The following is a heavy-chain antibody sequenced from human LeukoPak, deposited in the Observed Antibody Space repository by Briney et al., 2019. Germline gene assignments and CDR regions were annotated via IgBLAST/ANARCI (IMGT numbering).Heavy chain of an antibody. J-gene: IGHJ4*02. V-gene: IGHV4-59*01. D-gene: IGHD6-6*01. Sequence: SETLSLTCTVSGGSISSYYWSWIRQPPGKGLEWIGYIYYSGSTNYNPSLKSRVTISVDTSKSQFSLKLSSVTAADTAVYYCARDPISYSSSSGGNYWGQGTLVTVSS. CDR1: GGSISSYY. CDR3: ARDPISYSSSSGGNY. CDR2: IYYSGST.